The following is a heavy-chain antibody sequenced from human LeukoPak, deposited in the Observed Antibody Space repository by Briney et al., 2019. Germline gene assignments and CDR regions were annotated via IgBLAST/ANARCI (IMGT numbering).Heavy chain of an antibody. V-gene: IGHV1-18*04. D-gene: IGHD3-9*01. CDR2: ISAYNGNT. CDR3: ARDRYDILTGYPPYYFDY. Sequence: ASVKVSCKASGYTFTSYGISWVRQAPGQGLEWMGWISAYNGNTNYAQKLQGRVTMTTDTSTSTAYMELRSLRSDDTAVYYCARDRYDILTGYPPYYFDYWGQGTPVTVSS. CDR1: GYTFTSYG. J-gene: IGHJ4*02.